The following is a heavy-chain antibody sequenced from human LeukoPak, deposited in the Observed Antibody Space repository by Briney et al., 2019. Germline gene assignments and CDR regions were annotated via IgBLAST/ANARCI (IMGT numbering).Heavy chain of an antibody. V-gene: IGHV3-11*01. CDR2: ISSSGSTI. J-gene: IGHJ4*02. Sequence: GGSLRLSCAAPGFTFSDYYMSWIRQAPGKGLEWVSYISSSGSTIYYADSVKGRFPISRDNAKNSLYLQMNSLRAEDTAVYYCARVERKFLEWLLYRYSVFEYFDYWGQGTLVTVSS. CDR3: ARVERKFLEWLLYRYSVFEYFDY. CDR1: GFTFSDYY. D-gene: IGHD3-3*01.